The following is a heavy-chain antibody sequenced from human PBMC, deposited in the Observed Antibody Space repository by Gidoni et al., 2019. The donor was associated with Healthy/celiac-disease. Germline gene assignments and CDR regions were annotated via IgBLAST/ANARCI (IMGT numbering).Heavy chain of an antibody. CDR2: IVVGSGNT. V-gene: IGHV1-58*02. CDR1: GFTLTISA. J-gene: IGHJ6*02. Sequence: QMQLVQSGPEGKMPGTSVTVSCKASGFTLTISAMQWVRQPRGQRLEWTGWIVVGSGNTNYAQKFQERVTITRDMSTSTAYMELSSLRSEDTAVYYCAAEYCGGDCLWYYYYGMDVWGQGTTVTVSS. CDR3: AAEYCGGDCLWYYYYGMDV. D-gene: IGHD2-21*02.